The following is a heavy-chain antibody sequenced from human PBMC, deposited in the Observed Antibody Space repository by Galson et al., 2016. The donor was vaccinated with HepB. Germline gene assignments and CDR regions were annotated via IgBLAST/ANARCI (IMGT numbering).Heavy chain of an antibody. V-gene: IGHV3-30*18. CDR2: VSYDGRNQ. CDR3: AKDWGTYFYDASGYSVDY. D-gene: IGHD3-22*01. Sequence: SLRLSCAASGFIFSDYGIHWVRQAPGKGLEWVAVVSYDGRNQHYADFVKGRFTISRDNSKNTMYLQMNSLRVEDTAVYYCAKDWGTYFYDASGYSVDYWGQGTRVIVSS. J-gene: IGHJ4*02. CDR1: GFIFSDYG.